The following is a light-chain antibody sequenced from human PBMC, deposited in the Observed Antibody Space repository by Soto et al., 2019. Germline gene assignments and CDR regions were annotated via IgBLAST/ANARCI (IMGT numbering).Light chain of an antibody. J-gene: IGKJ3*01. CDR1: QSITSRY. Sequence: EIVLTQSPGTLSLSPGERATLSCRASQSITSRYLAWYQQKPRQAPRLLIYSASSRATGIPDRFSGSGSGTDFTLTISRLEPEDFAVYYCQHFGSSTIFTFGPWTQVDMK. V-gene: IGKV3-20*01. CDR3: QHFGSSTIFT. CDR2: SAS.